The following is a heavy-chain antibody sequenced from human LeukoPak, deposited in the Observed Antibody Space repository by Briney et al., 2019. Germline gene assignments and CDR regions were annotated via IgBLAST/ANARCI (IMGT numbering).Heavy chain of an antibody. CDR1: GFIFNSYG. V-gene: IGHV3-30*03. Sequence: GGSLRLSCVASGFIFNSYGMHWVRQAPGKGLEWLAIISNDGSNKFYADSVRGRFTISRDNSKSTLYLQMNSLRPEDTAVYYCARDPGYSSYDYWFDPWGQGTLVTVSS. D-gene: IGHD5-12*01. CDR3: ARDPGYSSYDYWFDP. J-gene: IGHJ5*02. CDR2: ISNDGSNK.